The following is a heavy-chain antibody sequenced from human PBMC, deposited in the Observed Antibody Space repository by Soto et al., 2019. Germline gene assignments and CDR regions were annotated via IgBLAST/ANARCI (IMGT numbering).Heavy chain of an antibody. CDR3: ARESHDILTGPRWVWYFDI. CDR2: INDRGSI. D-gene: IGHD3-9*01. CDR1: GGSFSGYY. J-gene: IGHJ2*01. Sequence: QVQLQQWGAGPLRPLETLSLTCGVSGGSFSGYYWAWIRQSPGKGLEWIGEINDRGSINYNPSLKSRVSSSVDTSKKHCSLNLRSVAAAGTAVYYCARESHDILTGPRWVWYFDIWGRGTLVTVSS. V-gene: IGHV4-34*01.